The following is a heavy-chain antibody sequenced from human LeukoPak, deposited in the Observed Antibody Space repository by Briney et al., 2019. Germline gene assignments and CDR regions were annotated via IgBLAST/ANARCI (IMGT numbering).Heavy chain of an antibody. J-gene: IGHJ5*02. CDR1: GYTFTGYY. CDR3: ARRLWAYCGGDCYAQFFDP. V-gene: IGHV1-2*02. D-gene: IGHD2-21*02. CDR2: INPNSGGT. Sequence: ASVKVSCKASGYTFTGYYMHWVRQAPGQGLEWMGWINPNSGGTNYAQKFQGRVTMTRDTSISTAYMELSRLRSDDTTVYYCARRLWAYCGGDCYAQFFDPWGQGTLVTVSS.